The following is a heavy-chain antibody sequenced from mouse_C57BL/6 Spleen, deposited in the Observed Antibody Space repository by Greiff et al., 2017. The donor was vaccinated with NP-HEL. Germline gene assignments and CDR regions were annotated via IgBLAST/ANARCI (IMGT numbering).Heavy chain of an antibody. Sequence: EVHLVESGGGFVQPGESLKLSCESNEYEFPSHDMSWVRKTPEKRLELVAAITSDGGSTFYPDTMERRFIISRDNTKKTLYLQMSSLRSEDTALYYCARGGWSYAMDYWGQGTSVTVSS. CDR1: EYEFPSHD. J-gene: IGHJ4*01. V-gene: IGHV5-2*01. D-gene: IGHD3-3*01. CDR2: ITSDGGST. CDR3: ARGGWSYAMDY.